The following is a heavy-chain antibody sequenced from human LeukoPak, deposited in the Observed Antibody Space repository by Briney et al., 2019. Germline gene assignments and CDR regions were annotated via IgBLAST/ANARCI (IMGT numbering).Heavy chain of an antibody. D-gene: IGHD3-22*01. Sequence: SETLSLTCGVYGGSFSGYYWSWIRQPPGKGLERIGEINHSGSTNYNPSLKSRVTISVDTSKNHFSLKLSSVTAADTAVYYCARGPLYYYDSSASYYFDYWGQGILVTVSS. CDR2: INHSGST. V-gene: IGHV4-34*01. CDR3: ARGPLYYYDSSASYYFDY. CDR1: GGSFSGYY. J-gene: IGHJ4*02.